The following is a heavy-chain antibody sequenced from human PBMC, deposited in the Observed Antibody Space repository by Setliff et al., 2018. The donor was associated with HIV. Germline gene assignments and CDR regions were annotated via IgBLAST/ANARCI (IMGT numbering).Heavy chain of an antibody. Sequence: WASVKVSCKASGFIFTNYGIHWVRQAPGHSLEWMGFINSGTGNTIYSQKFQGRVTFSRDTSASTAYMELSSLRSEDTAVYYCANSVTDASYWYFIHWGRGSPVTVSS. CDR1: GFIFTNYG. D-gene: IGHD4-17*01. V-gene: IGHV1-3*01. CDR2: INSGTGNT. J-gene: IGHJ2*01. CDR3: ANSVTDASYWYFIH.